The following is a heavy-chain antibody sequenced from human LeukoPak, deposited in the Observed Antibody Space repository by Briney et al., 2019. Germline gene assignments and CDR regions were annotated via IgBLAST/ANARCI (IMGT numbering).Heavy chain of an antibody. CDR3: ARQGRSQVFDY. CDR1: GGSISSYY. D-gene: IGHD3-3*01. V-gene: IGHV4-59*08. CDR2: IYYSGST. Sequence: SETLSLTCTVSGGSISSYYWSWIRQPPGKGLEWIGYIYYSGSTNYNPSLKSRVTISVDTSKNQFSLKLSSVTAADTAVYYCARQGRSQVFDYWGQGTLVTVSS. J-gene: IGHJ4*02.